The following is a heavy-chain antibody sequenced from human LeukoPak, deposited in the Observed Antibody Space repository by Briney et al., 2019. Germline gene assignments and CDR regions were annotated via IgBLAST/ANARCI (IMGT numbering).Heavy chain of an antibody. CDR2: IYYSGNT. D-gene: IGHD1-14*01. CDR3: ARLNQGNRFDY. CDR1: GGSIISSSLY. V-gene: IGHV4-39*01. J-gene: IGHJ4*02. Sequence: SETLSLTCTVSGGSIISSSLYWGWIRQPPGKGLEWIGSIYYSGNTFYNPSLKSRVTISVDTSKNQFSLKLSSVTAADTAVYYCARLNQGNRFDYWGQGTLVPVSS.